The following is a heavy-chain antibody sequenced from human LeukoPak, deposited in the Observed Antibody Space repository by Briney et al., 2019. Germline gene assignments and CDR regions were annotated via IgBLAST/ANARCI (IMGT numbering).Heavy chain of an antibody. V-gene: IGHV3-23*01. Sequence: TGGSLRLSCAASGFIFSSYVMSWVRQAPGKGLQWVSSISESGRGTFYADSVKGRSTISRDNSKNTLYLEMNSLRAEDTAVFYCAKEGSSTSRYFDFWGQGTPVTVSS. CDR2: ISESGRGT. CDR1: GFIFSSYV. CDR3: AKEGSSTSRYFDF. D-gene: IGHD3-10*01. J-gene: IGHJ4*02.